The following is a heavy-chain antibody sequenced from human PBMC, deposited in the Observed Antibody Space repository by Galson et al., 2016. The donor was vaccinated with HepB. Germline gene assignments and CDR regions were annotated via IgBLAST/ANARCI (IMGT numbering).Heavy chain of an antibody. V-gene: IGHV4-39*02. CDR1: GGSMKSSSYY. CDR3: ARDHRSAFDI. CDR2: MYYSGNT. Sequence: ETLSLTCTVSGGSMKSSSYYWGWIRQPPGKGLEWIVNMYYSGNTYYNPALKSRVTISGDTSRNQFSLRLSSVTAADTAVYYCARDHRSAFDIWGQGTMVTVAS. J-gene: IGHJ3*02.